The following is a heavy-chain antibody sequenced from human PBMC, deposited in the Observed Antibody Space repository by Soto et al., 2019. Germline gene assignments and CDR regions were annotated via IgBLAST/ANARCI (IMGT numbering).Heavy chain of an antibody. Sequence: QVQLVESGGGVVQPGRSLRLSCAASGFTFSSYGMHWVRQAPGKGLEWVAVISYDGSNKYYADSVKGRFTISRDNSKNTLYLQMNSPRAEDTAVYSWAKDGVGAAFDAFDIWGKGTMVTVSS. CDR2: ISYDGSNK. CDR1: GFTFSSYG. CDR3: AKDGVGAAFDAFDI. V-gene: IGHV3-30*18. D-gene: IGHD2-8*01. J-gene: IGHJ3*02.